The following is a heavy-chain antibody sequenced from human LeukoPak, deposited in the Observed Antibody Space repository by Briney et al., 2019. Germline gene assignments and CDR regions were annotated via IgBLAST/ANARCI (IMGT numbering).Heavy chain of an antibody. V-gene: IGHV4-38-2*02. Sequence: SETLSLTCTVSGYFISSGYYWGWIRQPPGKGLQWIGSIHHSGSTYYNPSLKSRVTISVDTSKNQFSLKLSSVTAADTAVYYCARAGDSVVLALDGYYMDVWGKGTTVTISS. CDR2: IHHSGST. CDR1: GYFISSGYY. CDR3: ARAGDSVVLALDGYYMDV. D-gene: IGHD2-2*01. J-gene: IGHJ6*03.